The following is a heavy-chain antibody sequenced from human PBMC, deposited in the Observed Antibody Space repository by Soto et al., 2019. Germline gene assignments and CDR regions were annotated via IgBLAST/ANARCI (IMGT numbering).Heavy chain of an antibody. CDR2: INHSGST. CDR1: GGSFSGYY. J-gene: IGHJ5*02. D-gene: IGHD6-13*01. V-gene: IGHV4-34*01. Sequence: SETLSLTCAVYGGSFSGYYWSWIRQPPGKGLEWIGEINHSGSTNYNPSLKSRVTISVDTSKNQFSLKLSSVTAADTAVYYCARQAPTQIAAAGTLGPWGQGILVTVS. CDR3: ARQAPTQIAAAGTLGP.